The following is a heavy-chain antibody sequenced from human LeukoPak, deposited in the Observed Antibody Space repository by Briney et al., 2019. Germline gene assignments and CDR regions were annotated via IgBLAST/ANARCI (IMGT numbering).Heavy chain of an antibody. D-gene: IGHD1/OR15-1a*01. Sequence: ASVKVSCKASGYTFTGYYMHWVRQAPGQGFEWMGWINPNSGGTNYAQKFQGRVTMTRDTSISTAYMELSRLRSDNTAVYYCARDRSITGTTVPFDYWGQGTLVTVSS. CDR3: ARDRSITGTTVPFDY. V-gene: IGHV1-2*02. J-gene: IGHJ4*02. CDR1: GYTFTGYY. CDR2: INPNSGGT.